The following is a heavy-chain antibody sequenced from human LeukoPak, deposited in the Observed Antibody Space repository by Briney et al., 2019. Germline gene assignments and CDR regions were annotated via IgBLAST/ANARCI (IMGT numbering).Heavy chain of an antibody. CDR1: GFTFSSYA. CDR2: ISYDGSNK. Sequence: GGSLRLSCAASGFTFSSYAMHWVRQAPGKGLEWVAVISYDGSNKYYADSVKGRFTISRDNSKNTLYLQMNSLRAEDTAVYYCARRLYCSGTSCYTGPDALDVWGQGTVVTVSS. V-gene: IGHV3-30-3*01. J-gene: IGHJ3*01. CDR3: ARRLYCSGTSCYTGPDALDV. D-gene: IGHD2-2*02.